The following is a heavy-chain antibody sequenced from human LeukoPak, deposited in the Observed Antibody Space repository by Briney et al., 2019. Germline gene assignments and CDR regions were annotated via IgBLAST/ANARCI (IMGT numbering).Heavy chain of an antibody. Sequence: SETLSLTCTVSGGSISNSRYYWGWIRQPPGKGLEWIGSIYYSGTPYHNPSLKSRLTISVDTTKNQFSVRLSSVTAADTAVYYCAGIYDTPRGFWGRGTLVTVSS. V-gene: IGHV4-39*01. CDR3: AGIYDTPRGF. D-gene: IGHD3-22*01. CDR2: IYYSGTP. J-gene: IGHJ4*02. CDR1: GGSISNSRYY.